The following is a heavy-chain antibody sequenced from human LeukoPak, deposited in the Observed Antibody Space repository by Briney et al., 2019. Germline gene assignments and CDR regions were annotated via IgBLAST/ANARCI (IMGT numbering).Heavy chain of an antibody. Sequence: GGSLRLSCAASGFTFSSYGMNWVRQAPGKGLEWVAVISYDGSNKYYADSVKGRFTISRDNSKNTLYLQMNSLRAEDTAVYYCAKDHHYYDSSGYYHHWGQGTLVTVSS. J-gene: IGHJ5*02. CDR3: AKDHHYYDSSGYYHH. V-gene: IGHV3-30*18. D-gene: IGHD3-22*01. CDR2: ISYDGSNK. CDR1: GFTFSSYG.